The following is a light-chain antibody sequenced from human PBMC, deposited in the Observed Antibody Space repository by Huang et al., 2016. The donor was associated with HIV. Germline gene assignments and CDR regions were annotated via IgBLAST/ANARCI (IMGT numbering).Light chain of an antibody. Sequence: EIVLTQSPATLSLSPGERATLSCRASQRVRNYLAWYQQKPGQAPRLLIYDASNRATGTPARFSGSGSGTDFTLTISSLGPEDLAVYYCQQRSDWPPWTFGQGTKVEIK. CDR1: QRVRNY. CDR3: QQRSDWPPWT. CDR2: DAS. V-gene: IGKV3-11*01. J-gene: IGKJ1*01.